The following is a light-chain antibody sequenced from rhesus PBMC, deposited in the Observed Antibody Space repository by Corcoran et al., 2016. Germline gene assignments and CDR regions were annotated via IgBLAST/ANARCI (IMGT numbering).Light chain of an antibody. CDR1: QDSGNC. CDR2: KAS. V-gene: IGKV1-21*01. J-gene: IGKJ1*01. CDR3: QQPHTTPLT. Sequence: DVQMTQSPSSLSASVGDRVTIICSASQDSGNCVAWYQQKPGQAPRLLIHKASTLQSGVPSRVRGIGSWTEFTLSIISRQPEDFATYYCQQPHTTPLTFGQGTKVAIK.